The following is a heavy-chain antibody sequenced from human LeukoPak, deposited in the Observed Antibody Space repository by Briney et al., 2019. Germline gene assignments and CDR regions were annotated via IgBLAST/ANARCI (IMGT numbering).Heavy chain of an antibody. CDR1: GFTFSSYW. CDR3: ARDKYGGNSNAFDI. J-gene: IGHJ3*02. Sequence: GGSLRLSCAASGFTFSSYWMHWVRQVPGKGLVWVSRIGTDGSSTTYADYVKGRFTISRDNAKSTLYLQMNSLRAEDTALYYCARDKYGGNSNAFDIWGQGTLVTVS. V-gene: IGHV3-74*01. CDR2: IGTDGSST. D-gene: IGHD4-23*01.